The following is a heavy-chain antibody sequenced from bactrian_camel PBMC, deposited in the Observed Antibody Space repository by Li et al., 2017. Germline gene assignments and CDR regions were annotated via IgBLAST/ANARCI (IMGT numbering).Heavy chain of an antibody. J-gene: IGHJ4*01. CDR1: GYTYIR. CDR3: AAGIPGANRCSDY. V-gene: IGHV3-3*01. CDR2: ILLDSDNI. Sequence: HVQLVESGGDSVQAGDALRLPCIVSGYTYIRAWFRQAPGQEREAVARILLDSDNIFYSESARGRFTISQDTAKKTVYLQMNRLEPQDTAMYCCAAGIPGANRCSDYWGQGTQVTVS. D-gene: IGHD3*01.